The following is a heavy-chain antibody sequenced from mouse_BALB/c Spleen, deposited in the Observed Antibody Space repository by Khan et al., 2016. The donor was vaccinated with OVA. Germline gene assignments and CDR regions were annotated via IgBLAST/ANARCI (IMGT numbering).Heavy chain of an antibody. J-gene: IGHJ3*01. V-gene: IGHV1S136*01. Sequence: VQLQQSGPELVKPGASVKMSCKASGYTFTSYVMHWVKQKPGQGLEWIGYIHPYTYDDKHNEKFKGKATLTSDKSSSTAYMELSSLTSEDSAVYYCVRALHYYGSSYEGFAYWGQGTLVTVSP. CDR1: GYTFTSYV. CDR2: IHPYTYDD. D-gene: IGHD1-1*01. CDR3: VRALHYYGSSYEGFAY.